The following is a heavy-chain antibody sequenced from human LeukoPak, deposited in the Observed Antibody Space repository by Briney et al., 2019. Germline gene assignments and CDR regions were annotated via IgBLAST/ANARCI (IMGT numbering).Heavy chain of an antibody. Sequence: GGSLRLSCEASGLTFNKYWMTWVRQAPGKGLEWVANIEQDGSEKNYVDSVKGRFTISRDNAKNSLSLRMNSLSAEDTAVYYCATGYSSGWYFYFQHWGQGSLVSVSS. D-gene: IGHD6-19*01. CDR1: GLTFNKYW. V-gene: IGHV3-7*01. J-gene: IGHJ1*01. CDR3: ATGYSSGWYFYFQH. CDR2: IEQDGSEK.